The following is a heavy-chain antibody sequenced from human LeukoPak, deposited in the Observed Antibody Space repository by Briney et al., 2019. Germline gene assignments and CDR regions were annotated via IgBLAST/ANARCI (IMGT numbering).Heavy chain of an antibody. D-gene: IGHD1-26*01. CDR1: GGSFSGYY. J-gene: IGHJ5*02. CDR3: ASNLSGSYYNWFDP. CDR2: IYYSGST. V-gene: IGHV4-59*01. Sequence: PSETLSLTCAVYGGSFSGYYWSWIRQPPGKGLEWIGYIYYSGSTNYNPSLKSRVTISVDTSKNQFSLKLSSVTAADTAVYYCASNLSGSYYNWFDPWGQGTLVTVSS.